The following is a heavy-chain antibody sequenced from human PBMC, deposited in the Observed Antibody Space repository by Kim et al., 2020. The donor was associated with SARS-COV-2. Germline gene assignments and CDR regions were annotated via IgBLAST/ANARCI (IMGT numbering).Heavy chain of an antibody. CDR3: ARGPRGPKDIVVVVAATIDY. Sequence: RFTISRDNSKNTLYLQMNSLRAEDTAVYYCARGPRGPKDIVVVVAATIDYWGQGTLVTVSS. D-gene: IGHD2-15*01. J-gene: IGHJ4*02. V-gene: IGHV3-30*01.